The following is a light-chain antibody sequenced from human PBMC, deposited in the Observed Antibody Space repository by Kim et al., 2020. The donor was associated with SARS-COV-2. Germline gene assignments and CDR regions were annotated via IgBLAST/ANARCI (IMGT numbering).Light chain of an antibody. Sequence: VSPGQKASITCSGDKLGDRYASGYQQKPGQSPIIILYKDNKRPTGVPERFSGSNSGNTATLTISGAQTMDEADYYCLAWDSTTVIFGGGTQLTVL. CDR1: KLGDRY. CDR2: KDN. CDR3: LAWDSTTVI. J-gene: IGLJ2*01. V-gene: IGLV3-1*01.